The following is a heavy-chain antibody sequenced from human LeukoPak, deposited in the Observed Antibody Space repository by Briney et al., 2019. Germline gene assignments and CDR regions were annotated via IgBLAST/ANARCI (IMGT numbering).Heavy chain of an antibody. CDR1: GGSFSGYY. CDR3: ARGPCSSTSCYAAIDY. D-gene: IGHD2-2*01. Sequence: SETLSLTCAVYGGSFSGYYWSWIRQPPGKGLERIGEINHSGSTNYNPSLKSRVTISVDTSKNQFSLKLSSVTAADTAVYYCARGPCSSTSCYAAIDYWGQGTLVTVSS. J-gene: IGHJ4*02. V-gene: IGHV4-34*01. CDR2: INHSGST.